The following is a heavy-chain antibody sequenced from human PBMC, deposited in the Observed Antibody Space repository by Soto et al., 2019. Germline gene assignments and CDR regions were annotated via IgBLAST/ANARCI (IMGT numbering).Heavy chain of an antibody. CDR2: ISSSGSTI. CDR3: ARDKQLPPRSHWFDP. D-gene: IGHD6-6*01. CDR1: GFTFSDYY. Sequence: GGSLRLSCAASGFTFSDYYMSWIRQAPGKGLEWVSYISSSGSTIYYADSVKGRFTISRDNAKNSLYLQMNSLRAEDTAVYYCARDKQLPPRSHWFDPWGQGTLVTVSS. J-gene: IGHJ5*02. V-gene: IGHV3-11*01.